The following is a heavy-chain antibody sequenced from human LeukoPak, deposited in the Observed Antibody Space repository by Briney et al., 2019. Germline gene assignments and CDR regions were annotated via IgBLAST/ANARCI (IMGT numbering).Heavy chain of an antibody. CDR3: ARDCGSDCSQAFDV. Sequence: GGSLRLSCAASGFTFSNYWMSWVRQAPGKGLEWVADIKQGATQRYYVDSVEGRFSISRDNAKNSLYLQMNSLRVEDTAVYYCARDCGSDCSQAFDVWGQGTMVTVSS. CDR2: IKQGATQR. J-gene: IGHJ3*01. D-gene: IGHD2-21*02. CDR1: GFTFSNYW. V-gene: IGHV3-7*05.